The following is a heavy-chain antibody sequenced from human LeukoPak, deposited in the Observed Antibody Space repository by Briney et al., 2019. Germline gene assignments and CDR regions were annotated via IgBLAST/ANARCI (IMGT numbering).Heavy chain of an antibody. CDR2: IFHTGNS. CDR1: GGSISTFY. J-gene: IGHJ3*02. V-gene: IGHV4-59*08. Sequence: SETLSLTCTISGGSISTFYWSWLRQPPGKALEWIAYIFHTGNSNYNPSLKGRVTISVDTSKNQFSLKVNSVTAADTAMYYCARHPFSDGFDIWGQGTMVTVSS. CDR3: ARHPFSDGFDI.